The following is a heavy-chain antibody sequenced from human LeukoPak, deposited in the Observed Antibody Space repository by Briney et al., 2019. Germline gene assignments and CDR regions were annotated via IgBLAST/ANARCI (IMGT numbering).Heavy chain of an antibody. Sequence: PGGSLRLSCAASGFTFSSYWMHWVRQAPGKGLVWVSRINSDGSSTSYADSVKGRFTISRVNAKNTLYLQMNSLRAEDTAVYYCARVATYYYDSSGYPFDYWGQGTLVTVSS. CDR3: ARVATYYYDSSGYPFDY. V-gene: IGHV3-74*01. CDR2: INSDGSST. J-gene: IGHJ4*02. CDR1: GFTFSSYW. D-gene: IGHD3-22*01.